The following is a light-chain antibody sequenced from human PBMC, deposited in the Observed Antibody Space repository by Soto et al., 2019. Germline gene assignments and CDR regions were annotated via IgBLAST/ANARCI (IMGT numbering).Light chain of an antibody. CDR2: WAS. CDR3: QQYYSTPRT. Sequence: DIVMTQSPDSLAVSLGERATINCKSSQSVLYSSNNKNYLAWYQQKPGQPPKLLIYWASTRASGVPDRFSGSGSGTDFTLTISSLQAEDVAVYSCQQYYSTPRTFGQGTKVEIK. CDR1: QSVLYSSNNKNY. V-gene: IGKV4-1*01. J-gene: IGKJ1*01.